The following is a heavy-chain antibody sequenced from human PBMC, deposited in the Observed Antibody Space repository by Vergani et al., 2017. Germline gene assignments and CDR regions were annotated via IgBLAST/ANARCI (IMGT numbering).Heavy chain of an antibody. CDR1: GFTFSSYG. V-gene: IGHV3-30*02. CDR2: IRYDGSYK. J-gene: IGHJ4*02. Sequence: QVQLVESGGGVVQPGGSLRLSCAASGFTFSSYGMHWVRQAPGKGLEWVTFIRYDGSYKYYADSVKGRFTISRDNSKNTLYLQMNSLRAEDTAVYYCAKGDDYGDFPFDYWGQGTLVTVSS. D-gene: IGHD4-17*01. CDR3: AKGDDYGDFPFDY.